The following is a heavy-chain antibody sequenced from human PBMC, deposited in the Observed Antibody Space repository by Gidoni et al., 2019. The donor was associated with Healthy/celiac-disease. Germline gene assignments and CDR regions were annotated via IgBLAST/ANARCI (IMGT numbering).Heavy chain of an antibody. CDR1: GFPFSSYA. V-gene: IGHV3-23*01. D-gene: IGHD2-15*01. Sequence: EVQLLESGGGLVQPGGSLRLPCAASGFPFSSYAMSWVRQAPGKGLEWVSAISGSGGSTYYADSVKGRFTISRDNSKNTLYLQMNSLRAEDTAVYYCAKRRGLKGSYNWFDPWGQGTLVTVSS. CDR2: ISGSGGST. J-gene: IGHJ5*02. CDR3: AKRRGLKGSYNWFDP.